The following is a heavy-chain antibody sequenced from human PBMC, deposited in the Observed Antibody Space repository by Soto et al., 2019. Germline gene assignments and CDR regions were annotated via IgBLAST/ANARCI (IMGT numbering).Heavy chain of an antibody. J-gene: IGHJ4*02. V-gene: IGHV1-69*02. CDR2: IFPLTDIP. CDR1: GGTFRNYP. CDR3: ARSTLVVLNYFES. D-gene: IGHD1-1*01. Sequence: QVQLVQSGTEVKKPGSSVKVSCKASGGTFRNYPINWVRQAPGQGLEWMGSIFPLTDIPDYAQNFQARLTISADKSTSTAYMELSGLTSDDTAMYFCARSTLVVLNYFESRGQGTLVTVSS.